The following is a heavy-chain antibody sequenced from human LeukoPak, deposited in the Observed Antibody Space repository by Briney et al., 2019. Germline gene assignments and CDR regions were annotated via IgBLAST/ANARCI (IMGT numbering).Heavy chain of an antibody. CDR2: IHYTGTT. CDR1: GGSISSSNW. D-gene: IGHD2-2*01. V-gene: IGHV4-4*02. Sequence: SETLSLTCAVSGGSISSSNWWSWVRQPPGKGLEWIGEIHYTGTTDYNPSLKSRVTISLDKSNNQFSLNLNSVTAADTAVYYCARDIVVVPASRYYYMDVWGKGTTVTVSS. CDR3: ARDIVVVPASRYYYMDV. J-gene: IGHJ6*03.